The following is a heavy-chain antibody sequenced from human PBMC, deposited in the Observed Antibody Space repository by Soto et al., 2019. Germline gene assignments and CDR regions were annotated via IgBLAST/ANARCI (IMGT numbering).Heavy chain of an antibody. V-gene: IGHV3-33*01. D-gene: IGHD3-10*01. Sequence: QVQLVESGGGVVQPGRSLRLSCEGSGYMFSKYGMNWVRQAPGKGLEWVAIIWYDGSNDFYADSVKGRFTISKDNSKNTLYLQMESLGVAVTAIYYCGRAGVANWGAPWGQGTLVTVSS. CDR2: IWYDGSND. CDR3: GRAGVANWGAP. J-gene: IGHJ5*02. CDR1: GYMFSKYG.